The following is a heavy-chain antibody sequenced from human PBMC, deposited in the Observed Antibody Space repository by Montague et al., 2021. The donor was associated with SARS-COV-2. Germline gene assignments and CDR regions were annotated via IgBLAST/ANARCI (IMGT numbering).Heavy chain of an antibody. Sequence: TLSLTCTVSGGSISSGGYYWSWIRQHPGKGLEWIGYIYYSGSTYYNPSLKSRVTISVDTSKNQFSLKLSSVTDADTAVYYCARVQGITMIVVVIGTFDIWGQGTMVTVSS. V-gene: IGHV4-31*03. CDR1: GGSISSGGYY. D-gene: IGHD3-22*01. J-gene: IGHJ3*02. CDR3: ARVQGITMIVVVIGTFDI. CDR2: IYYSGST.